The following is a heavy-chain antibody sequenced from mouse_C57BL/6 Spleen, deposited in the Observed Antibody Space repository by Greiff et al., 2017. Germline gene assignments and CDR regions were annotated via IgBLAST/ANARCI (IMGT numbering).Heavy chain of an antibody. CDR3: AISYYYGSSYDFDY. Sequence: EVQLQQSGPELVKPGASVKISCKASGYSFTDYNMNWVKQSNGTSLEWIGVINPNYGTTSYNQKFKGKATLTVDQSSSTAYMQLNSLTSEDSAVYYCAISYYYGSSYDFDYWGQGTTLTVSS. CDR1: GYSFTDYN. V-gene: IGHV1-39*01. CDR2: INPNYGTT. D-gene: IGHD1-1*01. J-gene: IGHJ2*01.